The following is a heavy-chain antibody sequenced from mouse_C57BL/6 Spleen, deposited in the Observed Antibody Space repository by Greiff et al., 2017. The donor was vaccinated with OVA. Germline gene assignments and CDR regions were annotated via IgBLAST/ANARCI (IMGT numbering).Heavy chain of an antibody. CDR1: GYTFTSYW. CDR2: IDPSDSYT. Sequence: QVQLQQPGAELVKPGASVKLSCKASGYTFTSYWMQWVKQRPGQGLEWIGEIDPSDSYTNYNQKFKGKATLTVDTSSSTAYMQLSSLTSEDSAVYYCAHYAMDYWGQGTSVTVSS. V-gene: IGHV1-50*01. J-gene: IGHJ4*01. CDR3: AHYAMDY.